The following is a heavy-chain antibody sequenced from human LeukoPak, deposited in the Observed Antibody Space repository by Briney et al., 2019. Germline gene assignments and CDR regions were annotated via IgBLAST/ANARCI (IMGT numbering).Heavy chain of an antibody. CDR1: GGSISSSSYY. Sequence: SETQSLTCTVSGGSISSSSYYWGWIRQPPGKGLEWIGSIYYSGSTYYNPSLKSRVTISVDTSKNQFSLKPSSVAAADTAVYYCARHEDTAMRPADYWGQGTLVTVSS. V-gene: IGHV4-39*01. D-gene: IGHD5-18*01. J-gene: IGHJ4*02. CDR3: ARHEDTAMRPADY. CDR2: IYYSGST.